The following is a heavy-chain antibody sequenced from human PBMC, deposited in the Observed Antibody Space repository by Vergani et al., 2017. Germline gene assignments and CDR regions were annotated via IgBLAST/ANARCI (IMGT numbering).Heavy chain of an antibody. CDR2: MYHSGST. Sequence: QVRLQESGPGLVKPSETLYLTCSVSGGSMSGYYWSWIRQPPGKELEWIGYMYHSGSTNYNPSLETRVTISGDTSKNLFSLKLNSVTAADTAVYYCGRVADFYGLGSRLLDLWVQGILVTVSS. V-gene: IGHV4-59*01. CDR3: GRVADFYGLGSRLLDL. J-gene: IGHJ5*02. D-gene: IGHD3-10*01. CDR1: GGSMSGYY.